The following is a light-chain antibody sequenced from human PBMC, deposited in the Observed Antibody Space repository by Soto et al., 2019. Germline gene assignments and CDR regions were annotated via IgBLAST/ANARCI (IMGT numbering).Light chain of an antibody. CDR2: EVS. CDR3: SSYTSSSTLYV. CDR1: SSDVGGYNY. Sequence: QSVLTQPASVSGSPGQSITISCTGTSSDVGGYNYVSWYQQHPGKAPKFMIYEVSNRPSGVSNRFSGSKSGNTASLTISGLXAEDEADYYCSSYTSSSTLYVFGTGTKVTVL. J-gene: IGLJ1*01. V-gene: IGLV2-14*01.